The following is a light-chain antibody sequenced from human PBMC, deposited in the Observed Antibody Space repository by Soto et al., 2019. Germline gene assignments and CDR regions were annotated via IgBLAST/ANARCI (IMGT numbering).Light chain of an antibody. CDR1: QSVNIY. V-gene: IGKV3D-15*01. CDR3: QQYDDWLRLT. CDR2: GAS. J-gene: IGKJ4*01. Sequence: EIVMTQSPATLSVSPGTRAPLSCRARQSVNIYLAWYQQKPGQAPRLLIFGASSRATGIPARFSGSGSGTEFNLTISSLQSEDFAVYFCQQYDDWLRLTFGGGTKVDIK.